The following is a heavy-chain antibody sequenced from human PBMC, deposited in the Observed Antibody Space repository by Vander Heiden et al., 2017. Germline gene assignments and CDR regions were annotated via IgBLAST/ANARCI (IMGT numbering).Heavy chain of an antibody. D-gene: IGHD6-13*01. CDR1: GFTFGSYW. J-gene: IGHJ6*02. V-gene: IGHV3-7*01. CDR3: AREISSSWYYYGMDV. CDR2: IKQDGSEK. Sequence: EVQLVESGGGLVQPGGSLRLSRAASGFTFGSYWRSWVRQAPGKGLEWVANIKQDGSEKYYVDSVKGRFTISRDNAKNSLYLQMNSLRAEDTAVYYCAREISSSWYYYGMDVWGQGTTVTVSS.